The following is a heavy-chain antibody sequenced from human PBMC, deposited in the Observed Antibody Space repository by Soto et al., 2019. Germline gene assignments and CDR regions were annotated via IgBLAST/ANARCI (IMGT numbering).Heavy chain of an antibody. Sequence: PGGSLRLSCAASGFTVSTYHMSWVRQAPGKGLEWVSVIYSAGSADFADSVKVRFTISRDNSKNTLYLQMNSLKTEDTAVYYCTRDLWFGESYSPDWGQGTQVTVSS. CDR3: TRDLWFGESYSPD. V-gene: IGHV3-66*01. CDR1: GFTVSTYH. D-gene: IGHD3-10*01. CDR2: IYSAGSA. J-gene: IGHJ4*02.